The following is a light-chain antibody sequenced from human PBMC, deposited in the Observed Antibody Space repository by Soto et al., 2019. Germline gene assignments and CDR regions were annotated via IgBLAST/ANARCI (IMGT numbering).Light chain of an antibody. J-gene: IGKJ5*01. Sequence: DIVLTQSPLSLPVTPGEPASISCRSSQSLLHSNGFHYLEWYLQKPGQSPQLLFYLTSVRASGVPHRFSGSGSGTDFTLQISRVEAEEGGVDDGMQALQTPLTVGQGTRLEIK. V-gene: IGKV2-28*01. CDR3: MQALQTPLT. CDR1: QSLLHSNGFHY. CDR2: LTS.